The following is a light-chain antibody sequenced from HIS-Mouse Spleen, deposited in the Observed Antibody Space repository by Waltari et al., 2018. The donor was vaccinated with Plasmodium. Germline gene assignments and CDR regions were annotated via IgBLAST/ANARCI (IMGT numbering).Light chain of an antibody. CDR2: AAS. Sequence: DIQFTQSPSFLSASVGDRVTIPCRASQGISSYLAWYQQKPGKAPKLLIYAASTLQSGVAARCSGSGSGTECTLTISSLQPEDLATYDCQQRNSYPYTFGQGTKLEIK. J-gene: IGKJ2*01. V-gene: IGKV1-9*01. CDR1: QGISSY. CDR3: QQRNSYPYT.